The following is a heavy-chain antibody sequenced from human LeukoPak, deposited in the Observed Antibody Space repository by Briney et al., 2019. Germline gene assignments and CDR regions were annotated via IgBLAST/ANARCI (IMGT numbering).Heavy chain of an antibody. CDR3: AKRVTVTTKYFDS. CDR1: GFTFSRYW. J-gene: IGHJ4*02. D-gene: IGHD4-17*01. V-gene: IGHV3-23*01. Sequence: GGSLRLSCAASGFTFSRYWMTWVLQAPGKGLEWVSVIGTGGETHYADSVRGRFTISRNNFKNTLYLQMNSLRAEDTAVYYCAKRVTVTTKYFDSWGQGTLVTVSS. CDR2: IGTGGET.